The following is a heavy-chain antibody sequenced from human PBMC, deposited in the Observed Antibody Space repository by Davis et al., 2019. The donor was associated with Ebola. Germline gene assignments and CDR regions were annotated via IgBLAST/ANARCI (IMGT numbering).Heavy chain of an antibody. CDR3: ARDQASSGSYYEVYYYGMDV. V-gene: IGHV1-18*01. CDR1: GYTFTSYG. D-gene: IGHD1-26*01. J-gene: IGHJ6*04. Sequence: AVSVKVSCKASGYTFTSYGISWVRQAPGQGLEWMGWISAYNGNTNYAQKLQGRVTMTTDTSTSTAYMELRSLRSDDTAVYYCARDQASSGSYYEVYYYGMDVWGKGTTVTVSS. CDR2: ISAYNGNT.